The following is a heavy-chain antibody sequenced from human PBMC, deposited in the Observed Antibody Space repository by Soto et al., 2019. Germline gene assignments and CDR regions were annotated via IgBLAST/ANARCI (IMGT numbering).Heavy chain of an antibody. CDR3: ATDQTYYNSLTGYYNPYFDY. V-gene: IGHV3-30*04. Sequence: GGSLRLSCAASGFTFSSYAMHWVRQAPGKGLEWVAVISYDGSNEYYADSVKGRFTISRDNSQNTLYLQMNSLRAEDTAVYYCATDQTYYNSLTGYYNPYFDYWGQGTLVTVSS. J-gene: IGHJ4*02. D-gene: IGHD3-9*01. CDR1: GFTFSSYA. CDR2: ISYDGSNE.